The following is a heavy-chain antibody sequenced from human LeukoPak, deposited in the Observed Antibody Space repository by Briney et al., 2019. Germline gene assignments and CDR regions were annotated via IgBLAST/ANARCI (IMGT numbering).Heavy chain of an antibody. D-gene: IGHD6-13*01. Sequence: SETLSVTCTVSGDSINNYYWSWIRQPPGKGLEWIGYIYYSGNTNYNPSLKIWLTISVDTSNNKFSLKLNSVTAADTAVYYCARAGYSSSCFWFDPWGQGTLVTVSS. CDR3: ARAGYSSSCFWFDP. CDR1: GDSINNYY. J-gene: IGHJ5*02. V-gene: IGHV4-59*01. CDR2: IYYSGNT.